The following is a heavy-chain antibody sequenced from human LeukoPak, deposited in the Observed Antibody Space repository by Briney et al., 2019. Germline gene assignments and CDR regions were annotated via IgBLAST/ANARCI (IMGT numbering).Heavy chain of an antibody. Sequence: GGSLRLSCAASGFTFTSYAMSWVRQAPGKGLEWVSTISHTAGSTYYADSVKGRFSISRDNSKNTLYLQMNGLRAEDTAIYYCAKAQLERRSTTGVDYWGQGTLVTVSS. D-gene: IGHD1-1*01. CDR2: ISHTAGST. CDR1: GFTFTSYA. V-gene: IGHV3-23*01. CDR3: AKAQLERRSTTGVDY. J-gene: IGHJ4*02.